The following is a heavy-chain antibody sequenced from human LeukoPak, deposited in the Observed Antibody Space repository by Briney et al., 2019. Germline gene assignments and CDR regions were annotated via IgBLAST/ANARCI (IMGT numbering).Heavy chain of an antibody. Sequence: SETLSLTCTVSGCSISSGGYYWSWIRQHPGKGLEWIGYIYYSGSTYYNPSLKSRVTISVDTSKNQFSLKLSSVTAADTAVYYCARVSDYYDSSGPGHYFDYWGQGTLVTVSS. J-gene: IGHJ4*02. CDR1: GCSISSGGYY. V-gene: IGHV4-31*03. CDR3: ARVSDYYDSSGPGHYFDY. D-gene: IGHD3-22*01. CDR2: IYYSGST.